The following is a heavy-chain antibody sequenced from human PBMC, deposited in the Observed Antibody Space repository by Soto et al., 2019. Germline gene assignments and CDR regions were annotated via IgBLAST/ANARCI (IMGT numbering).Heavy chain of an antibody. CDR2: INPNSGGT. V-gene: IGHV1-2*04. J-gene: IGHJ4*02. Sequence: ASVKVSCKASGYTFTGYYMHWVRQAPGQGLEWMGWINPNSGGTNYAQKFQGWVTMTRDTSISTAYMELSRLRSDDTAVYYCASSTLPGAVTWYWGQGTLVTVSS. D-gene: IGHD3-10*01. CDR1: GYTFTGYY. CDR3: ASSTLPGAVTWY.